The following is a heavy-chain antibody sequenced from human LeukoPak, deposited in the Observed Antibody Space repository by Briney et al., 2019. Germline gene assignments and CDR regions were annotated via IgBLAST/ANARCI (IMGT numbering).Heavy chain of an antibody. CDR2: INPNNDDT. CDR1: GYTFSGYY. V-gene: IGHV1-2*02. J-gene: IGHJ4*02. Sequence: ASVKVSCKASGYTFSGYYMYWVRQAPGQGLEWMGWINPNNDDTNSAPKFQGRVSMTWDTSISTAYMQLNTLTSDDTAVYYCARRLPTNYFDYWGQGTLVTVSS. CDR3: ARRLPTNYFDY. D-gene: IGHD6-25*01.